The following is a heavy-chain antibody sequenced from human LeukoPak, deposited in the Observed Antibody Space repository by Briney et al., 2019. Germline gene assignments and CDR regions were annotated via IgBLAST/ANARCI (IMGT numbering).Heavy chain of an antibody. Sequence: SQTLTLTCAISGDSVSSNSAAWNWIRQSPSRGLEWLGRTYYRSKWHTDYAVSVRSRITINPDTSKNQVSLQFNSVTPEDTAVYYCARDPNRGRGIAAAGTRGDYWGQGTLVTVSS. CDR3: ARDPNRGRGIAAAGTRGDY. J-gene: IGHJ4*02. V-gene: IGHV6-1*01. CDR2: TYYRSKWHT. D-gene: IGHD6-13*01. CDR1: GDSVSSNSAA.